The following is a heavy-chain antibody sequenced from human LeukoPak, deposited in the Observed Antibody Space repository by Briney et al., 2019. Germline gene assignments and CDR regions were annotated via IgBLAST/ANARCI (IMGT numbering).Heavy chain of an antibody. V-gene: IGHV1-69*06. D-gene: IGHD2-2*01. CDR2: IIPIFGTA. J-gene: IGHJ5*02. Sequence: SVKVSCKASGGTFSSYAISWVRQAPGQGLEWMGGIIPIFGTANYAQKFQGRVAITADKSTSTAYMELSSLRSEDTAVYYCARIVVAHLFDPWGQGTLVTVSS. CDR1: GGTFSSYA. CDR3: ARIVVAHLFDP.